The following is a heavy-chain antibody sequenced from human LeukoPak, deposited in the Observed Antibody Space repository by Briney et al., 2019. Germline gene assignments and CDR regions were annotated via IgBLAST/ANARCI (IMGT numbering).Heavy chain of an antibody. D-gene: IGHD3-3*01. CDR3: ARLTIFGNDAFDI. V-gene: IGHV1-69*13. Sequence: ASVNVSCKASVGLFSIYAIICVPQAPGQGLEWMGGIIPIFGTANYAQKFQGRVTITADESTSTAYMELSSLSSEDTAVYYCARLTIFGNDAFDIWGQGTMVTLSS. CDR1: VGLFSIYA. J-gene: IGHJ3*02. CDR2: IIPIFGTA.